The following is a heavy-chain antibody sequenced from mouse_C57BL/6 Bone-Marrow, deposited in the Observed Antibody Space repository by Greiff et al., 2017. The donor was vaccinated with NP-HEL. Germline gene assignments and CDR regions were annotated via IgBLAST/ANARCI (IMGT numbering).Heavy chain of an antibody. V-gene: IGHV1-22*01. Sequence: EVKLQQSGPELVKPGASVKMSCKASGYTFTDYNMHWVKQSHGKSLEWIGYINPNNGGTSYNQKFKGKATLTVNKSSSTAYMELRSLTSEDSAVYYCATIYFWYFDVWGTGTTVTVSS. CDR3: ATIYFWYFDV. J-gene: IGHJ1*03. CDR2: INPNNGGT. D-gene: IGHD2-3*01. CDR1: GYTFTDYN.